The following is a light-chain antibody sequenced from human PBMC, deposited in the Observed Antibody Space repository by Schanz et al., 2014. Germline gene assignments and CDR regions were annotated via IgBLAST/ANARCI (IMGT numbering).Light chain of an antibody. CDR2: EGS. Sequence: QSVLTQPASVSGSPGQSITISCTGTSSDVGSYNLVSWYQQHPGKAPKLMIYEGSKRPSGVSNRFSGSKSGNTASLTISGLQAEDEADYYCTSFTSSTTSVVFGGGTKLTVL. J-gene: IGLJ2*01. CDR1: SSDVGSYNL. CDR3: TSFTSSTTSVV. V-gene: IGLV2-14*02.